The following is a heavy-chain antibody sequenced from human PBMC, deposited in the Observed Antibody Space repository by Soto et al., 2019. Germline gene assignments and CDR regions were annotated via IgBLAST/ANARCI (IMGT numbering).Heavy chain of an antibody. J-gene: IGHJ4*02. V-gene: IGHV4-39*07. Sequence: SETLSLTCTVSGGSISSSSYYWGWIRPPPGKGLEWIGSIYYSGSTYYNPSLKSRVTISVDTSTSTAYMELSSLRSEDTAVYYCGRALTVGVTVDYWGQGTLVTVSS. CDR2: IYYSGST. CDR1: GGSISSSSYY. CDR3: GRALTVGVTVDY. D-gene: IGHD1-26*01.